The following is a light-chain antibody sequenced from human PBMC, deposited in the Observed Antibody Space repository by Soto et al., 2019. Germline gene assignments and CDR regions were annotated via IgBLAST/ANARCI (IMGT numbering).Light chain of an antibody. CDR1: QGISRW. CDR3: KKANSFPIT. V-gene: IGKV1-12*01. J-gene: IGKJ5*01. Sequence: DIQITQSPSSVSAFVGDRVTITCRAGQGISRWLAWYQQKPGKANRLLIYAASSLQSGVPSRFSGSGSGTDFTLTISSLQPEESATYYCKKANSFPITVGQGKRLEIK. CDR2: AAS.